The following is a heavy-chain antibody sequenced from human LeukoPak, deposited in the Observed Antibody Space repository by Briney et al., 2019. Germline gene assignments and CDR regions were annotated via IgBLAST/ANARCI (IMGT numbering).Heavy chain of an antibody. CDR3: ATLGHSSGYYYTANDY. CDR1: GFTFSSYE. V-gene: IGHV3-21*05. Sequence: GGSLRLSCAASGFTFSSYEMNWVRQAPGKGLEWVSYISSSSSYIYYADSVKGRFTISRDNAKNSLYLQMNSLRAEDTAVYYCATLGHSSGYYYTANDYWGQGTLVTVSS. D-gene: IGHD3-22*01. J-gene: IGHJ4*02. CDR2: ISSSSSYI.